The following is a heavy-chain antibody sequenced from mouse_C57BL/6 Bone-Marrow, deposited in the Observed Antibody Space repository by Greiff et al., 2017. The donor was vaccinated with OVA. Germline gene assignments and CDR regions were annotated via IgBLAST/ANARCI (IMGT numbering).Heavy chain of an antibody. Sequence: QVQLQQSGAELVKPGASVKLSCKASGYTFTEYTIHWVKQRSGQGLEWIGWFYPGSGSIKYNEKFKDKATLPADKSSSTDDMELSKLTSEDSAVYYCARHESNYDGYFYFDDWGQGTTLTVSS. J-gene: IGHJ2*01. CDR3: ARHESNYDGYFYFDD. V-gene: IGHV1-62-2*01. D-gene: IGHD2-3*01. CDR1: GYTFTEYT. CDR2: FYPGSGSI.